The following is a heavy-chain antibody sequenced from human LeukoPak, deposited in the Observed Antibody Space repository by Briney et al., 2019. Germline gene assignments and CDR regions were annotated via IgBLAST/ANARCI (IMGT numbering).Heavy chain of an antibody. Sequence: SQTLSLTCTVSGGSISSGSYYWSWIRQPAGKGLEWIGRIYTSGSTNYNPSLKSRVTISVDTSKNQFSLKLSSVTAADTAVYYCARGWGAGYSGYDRIRRIQLWNWFDPWGQGTLVTVSS. J-gene: IGHJ5*02. CDR3: ARGWGAGYSGYDRIRRIQLWNWFDP. CDR2: IYTSGST. D-gene: IGHD5-12*01. CDR1: GGSISSGSYY. V-gene: IGHV4-61*02.